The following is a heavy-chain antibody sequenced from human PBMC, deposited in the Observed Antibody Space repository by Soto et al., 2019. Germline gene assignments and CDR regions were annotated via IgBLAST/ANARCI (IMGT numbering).Heavy chain of an antibody. J-gene: IGHJ4*02. Sequence: EVWLVESGGGLVQPGGSLRLSCTVSGFTVNSNSMNWVRQAPGKGLEWVSVLYSDDNTYYADSVKGRFTIFRDISKNTVYLHMNRLRVEDTAVYFCARDRGDRSGYLFDFWGQGNLVTVSS. CDR1: GFTVNSNS. CDR2: LYSDDNT. CDR3: ARDRGDRSGYLFDF. V-gene: IGHV3-66*01. D-gene: IGHD3-22*01.